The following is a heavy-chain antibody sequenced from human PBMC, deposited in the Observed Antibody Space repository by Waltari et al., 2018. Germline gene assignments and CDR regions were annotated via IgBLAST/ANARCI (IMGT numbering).Heavy chain of an antibody. CDR3: AGVWFHSGLDY. CDR2: INPEGGGR. CDR1: GYSFTNY. Sequence: QVQLVQSGAEVKKPGASVKVSCKASGYSFTNYMIWVRRAPGQGLQWLGRINPEGGGRQEAQRLQGRVTMTRGTAITTVFMELGGLRDEDAAVYSCAGVWFHSGLDYWGQGTLVTVSS. D-gene: IGHD6-19*01. J-gene: IGHJ4*02. V-gene: IGHV1-2*02.